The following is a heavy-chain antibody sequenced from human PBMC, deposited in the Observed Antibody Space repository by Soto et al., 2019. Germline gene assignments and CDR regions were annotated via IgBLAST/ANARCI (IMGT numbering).Heavy chain of an antibody. D-gene: IGHD2-8*01. J-gene: IGHJ4*02. V-gene: IGHV1-69*06. Sequence: QVQLVQPGAEVKKPGSSVKVSCKASGDTFTTNSLNWVRQAPGQGLEWMGGIIPVVGTTKYAQKYQDRVTITGDKSTNTDYMELSSLRSDETAVYYCARGLLYATTYFDYWGKGTPVTVSS. CDR1: GDTFTTNS. CDR2: IIPVVGTT. CDR3: ARGLLYATTYFDY.